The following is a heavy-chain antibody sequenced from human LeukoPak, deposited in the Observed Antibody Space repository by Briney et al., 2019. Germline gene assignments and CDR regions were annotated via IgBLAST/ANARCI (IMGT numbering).Heavy chain of an antibody. D-gene: IGHD2-2*01. J-gene: IGHJ3*02. CDR3: ARVVVVPAATGHAFDI. CDR1: GGSISSGDYY. Sequence: PSETLSLTCTVSGGSISSGDYYWSWIRQPPGTGLEWIGYIYYSGSTYCNPSLKSRVTISVDTSKNQFSLKLSSVTAADTAVYYCARVVVVPAATGHAFDIWGQGTMVTVSS. V-gene: IGHV4-30-4*01. CDR2: IYYSGST.